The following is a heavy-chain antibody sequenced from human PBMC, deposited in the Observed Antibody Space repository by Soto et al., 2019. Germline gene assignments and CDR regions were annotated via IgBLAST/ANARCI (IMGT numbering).Heavy chain of an antibody. CDR3: AREDDGGDRDYYGLDV. D-gene: IGHD2-21*02. V-gene: IGHV4-30-4*08. Sequence: QVQLQQSGPGLVKPSQTLSLTCTVSGGSISYEYYHWTWIRQSPGKGLEWIGYIHYSGSIIYNPSFKRRVTISVDTSKNLFSLQLSSVTAADTAVYFCAREDDGGDRDYYGLDVWGQGTTVTVSS. J-gene: IGHJ6*02. CDR1: GGSISYEYYH. CDR2: IHYSGSI.